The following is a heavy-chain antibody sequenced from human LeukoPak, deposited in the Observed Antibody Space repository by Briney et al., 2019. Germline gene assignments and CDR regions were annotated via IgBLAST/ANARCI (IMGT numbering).Heavy chain of an antibody. CDR1: GFTFNNYL. V-gene: IGHV3-23*01. Sequence: PGGSLRLSCAASGFTFNNYLMSWVRQAPGKGLEWVSAMSASGGRTFYVDSVKGRFTISRDNSKNTLYLQMNSLRAEDTAVYYCAKEDESYYDSSGYYGAFDYWGQGTLVTVSS. D-gene: IGHD3-22*01. CDR2: MSASGGRT. J-gene: IGHJ4*02. CDR3: AKEDESYYDSSGYYGAFDY.